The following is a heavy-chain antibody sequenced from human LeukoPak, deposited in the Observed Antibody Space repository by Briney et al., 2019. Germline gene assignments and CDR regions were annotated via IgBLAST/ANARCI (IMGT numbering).Heavy chain of an antibody. Sequence: SETLSLTCTVSGGSISSYYWSWIRQPAGKGLEWIGRIYTSGSTNYNPSLKSRVTMSVDTSKNQFSLKLSSVTAADTAVYYCARLLRYCSGGSCYPTVFDYWGQGTLVTVSS. J-gene: IGHJ4*02. V-gene: IGHV4-4*07. CDR2: IYTSGST. CDR3: ARLLRYCSGGSCYPTVFDY. D-gene: IGHD2-15*01. CDR1: GGSISSYY.